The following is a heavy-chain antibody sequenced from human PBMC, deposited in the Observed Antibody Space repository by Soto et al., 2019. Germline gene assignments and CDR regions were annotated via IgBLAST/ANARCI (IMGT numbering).Heavy chain of an antibody. Sequence: QVQLVESGGGVVQPGRSLRLSCAASKFTFSSYGMHWVRQAPGKGLEWVAAIWYDGSNKYYEDSVKGRFTISRDNSKNTLYLQMNSLRAEDTAVYYCVGDLGSSGWAFDYWGQGTLVTVSS. V-gene: IGHV3-33*01. D-gene: IGHD6-19*01. J-gene: IGHJ4*02. CDR1: KFTFSSYG. CDR2: IWYDGSNK. CDR3: VGDLGSSGWAFDY.